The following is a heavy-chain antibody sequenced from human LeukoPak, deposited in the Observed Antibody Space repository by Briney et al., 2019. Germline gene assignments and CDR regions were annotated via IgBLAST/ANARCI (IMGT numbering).Heavy chain of an antibody. CDR1: GFTFSIYG. V-gene: IGHV3-23*01. CDR2: INYSGGNT. Sequence: GGSLRLSCAASGFTFSIYGMSWVRQAPGKGLEWVSAINYSGGNTYYVDSVKGRFTISRDNSKNTLYLQMNSLRAEDTAVYYCVRVGNCGRDCYSRYYFDYWGQGTLVTVSS. J-gene: IGHJ4*02. CDR3: VRVGNCGRDCYSRYYFDY. D-gene: IGHD2-21*02.